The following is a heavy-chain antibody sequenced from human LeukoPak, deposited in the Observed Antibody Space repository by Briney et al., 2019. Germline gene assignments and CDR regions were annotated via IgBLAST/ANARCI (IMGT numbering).Heavy chain of an antibody. D-gene: IGHD2-8*01. Sequence: SETLSLTCSVSGDSISNFYWNWIRQPPGKRLEWIGNIHYSGNSNYNPSLQSQVTISIDTSRKQLFLKLSSVTAADTAVYYCALAPNSNWFDFWGQGTLVTVSS. V-gene: IGHV4-59*08. CDR3: ALAPNSNWFDF. CDR2: IHYSGNS. CDR1: GDSISNFY. J-gene: IGHJ5*01.